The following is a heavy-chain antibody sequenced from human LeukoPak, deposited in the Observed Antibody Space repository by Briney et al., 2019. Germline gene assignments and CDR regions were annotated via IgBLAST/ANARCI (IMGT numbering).Heavy chain of an antibody. CDR3: ARGYINYVDY. Sequence: GGSLRLSCAASGFTFSGYSMNWVRQAPGKGLVWVSRINFDGSSTTYADSVKGRFTISRDNAKNTLYLQVSSLRAEDTAVYFCARGYINYVDYWGQGTLVTVSS. J-gene: IGHJ4*02. D-gene: IGHD5-24*01. V-gene: IGHV3-74*01. CDR2: INFDGSST. CDR1: GFTFSGYS.